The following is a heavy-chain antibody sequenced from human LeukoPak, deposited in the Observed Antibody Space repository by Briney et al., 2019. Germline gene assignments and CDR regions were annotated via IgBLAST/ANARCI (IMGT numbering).Heavy chain of an antibody. CDR3: AKDQLPGIAATGAFDL. D-gene: IGHD6-13*01. CDR1: GFTFDDYA. V-gene: IGHV3-9*01. Sequence: GRSLRLSCAASGFTFDDYAMHWVRQAPGKGLEWVSGISWNSGSIGYADSVKGRFTISRDNAKNSLYLQMNSLRAEDTALYYCAKDQLPGIAATGAFDLWGRGTLVTVSS. J-gene: IGHJ2*01. CDR2: ISWNSGSI.